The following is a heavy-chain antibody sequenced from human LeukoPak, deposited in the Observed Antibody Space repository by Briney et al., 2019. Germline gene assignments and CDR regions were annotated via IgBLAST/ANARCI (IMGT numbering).Heavy chain of an antibody. V-gene: IGHV1-2*02. CDR1: GYTFTGYY. CDR3: ARDRSGGSASVYY. CDR2: INPYSGGT. D-gene: IGHD6-13*01. J-gene: IGHJ4*02. Sequence: ASVKVSCKASGYTFTGYYIRWVRQTPGQGLEWMGWINPYSGGTNYAQKFQDRVTMTRDTSISTAYMELSRLRSDDSAMYYCARDRSGGSASVYYWGQGTLVTVSS.